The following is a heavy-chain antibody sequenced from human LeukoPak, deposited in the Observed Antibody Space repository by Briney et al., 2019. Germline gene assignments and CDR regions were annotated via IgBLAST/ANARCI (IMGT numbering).Heavy chain of an antibody. CDR3: ARWSDGRAYDAFDI. D-gene: IGHD2-8*01. CDR2: IWYDGSDK. Sequence: PGRSLRLSCAASGFTFSSYGMHWVRQAPGKGLEWVAVIWYDGSDKYYADSVKGRFTISRDNSKNTLYPRMNSLRAEDTAVYYCARWSDGRAYDAFDIWGQGTMVIVSS. CDR1: GFTFSSYG. J-gene: IGHJ3*02. V-gene: IGHV3-33*01.